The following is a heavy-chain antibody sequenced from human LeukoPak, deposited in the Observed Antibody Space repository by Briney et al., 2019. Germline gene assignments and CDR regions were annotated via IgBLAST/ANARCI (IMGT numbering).Heavy chain of an antibody. J-gene: IGHJ4*02. D-gene: IGHD2-2*01. CDR3: AKEERIVVVPADLDY. V-gene: IGHV3-23*01. CDR1: RFTFSSYA. CDR2: ISGSGGST. Sequence: PGGSLRLSCAASRFTFSSYAMSWVRQAPGKGLEWVSAISGSGGSTYYADSVKGRFTISRDNSKNTLYLQMNSLRAEDTAVYYCAKEERIVVVPADLDYWGQGTLVTVSS.